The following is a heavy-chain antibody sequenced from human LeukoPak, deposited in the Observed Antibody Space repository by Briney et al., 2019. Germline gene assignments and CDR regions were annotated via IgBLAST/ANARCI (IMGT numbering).Heavy chain of an antibody. D-gene: IGHD4-17*01. J-gene: IGHJ4*02. CDR1: GFTFSSYG. CDR3: ARPYGDYEFDY. CDR2: IWYDGSNK. Sequence: GGSLRLSCAASGFTFSSYGMHWVRQTPGKGLEWVAVIWYDGSNKYYADSVKGRFTISRDNSKNTLYLQMNSLRAEDTAVYYCARPYGDYEFDYWGQGTLVTVSS. V-gene: IGHV3-33*01.